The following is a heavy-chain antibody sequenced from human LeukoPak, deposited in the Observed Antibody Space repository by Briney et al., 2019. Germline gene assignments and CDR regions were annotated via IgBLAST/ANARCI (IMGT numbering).Heavy chain of an antibody. CDR3: ARDYGDYVLDY. V-gene: IGHV4-30-4*08. D-gene: IGHD4-17*01. J-gene: IGHJ4*02. CDR1: GGSISSSSSY. CDR2: IYYSGST. Sequence: KPSETLSLTCTVSGGSISSSSSYWGWIRQPPGKGLEWIGYIYYSGSTYYNPSLKSRVTISVDTSKNQFSLKLSSVTAADTAVYYCARDYGDYVLDYWGQGTLVTVSS.